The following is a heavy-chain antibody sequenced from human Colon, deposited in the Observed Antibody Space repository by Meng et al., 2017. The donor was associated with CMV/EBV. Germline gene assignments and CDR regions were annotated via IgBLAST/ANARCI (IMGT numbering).Heavy chain of an antibody. Sequence: GESLKISCAASGFTFSSSWMSWVRQAPAKGLEWVATIKEDGSDKYYVDSVKGRFTISRDNSKNTAYMQMDNLRAEDTGRYYCAKDWNTGNFKFHYYWGQGTLVTVSS. CDR2: IKEDGSDK. D-gene: IGHD5-18*01. V-gene: IGHV3-7*01. CDR3: AKDWNTGNFKFHYY. CDR1: GFTFSSSW. J-gene: IGHJ4*02.